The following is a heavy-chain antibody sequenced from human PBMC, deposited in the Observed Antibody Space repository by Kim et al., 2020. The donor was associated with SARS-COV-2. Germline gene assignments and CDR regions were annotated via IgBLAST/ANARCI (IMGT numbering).Heavy chain of an antibody. CDR3: ARDFGGSYQRAQPFDY. Sequence: SQTLSLTCAISGDSVSSNSAAWNWIRQSPSRGLEWLGRTYYRSKWYNDYAVSVKSRITINPDTSKNQFSLQLNSVTPEDTAVYYCARDFGGSYQRAQPFDYWGQGTLVTVSS. V-gene: IGHV6-1*01. CDR2: TYYRSKWYN. J-gene: IGHJ4*02. D-gene: IGHD1-26*01. CDR1: GDSVSSNSAA.